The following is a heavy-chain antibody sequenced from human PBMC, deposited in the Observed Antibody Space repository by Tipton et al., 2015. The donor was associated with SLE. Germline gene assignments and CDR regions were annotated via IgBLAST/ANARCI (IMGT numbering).Heavy chain of an antibody. CDR3: VRDGAGDLGAFDV. CDR2: IYSNGHT. CDR1: GASVSSTSND. V-gene: IGHV4-39*07. D-gene: IGHD2-21*02. J-gene: IGHJ3*01. Sequence: TLSLTCTVSGASVSSTSNDWGWIRQSPGKGLEWIGSIYSNGHTFSNPSLRGRVTISVDTSKNQFSLKLTSVTAPDTAVYYCVRDGAGDLGAFDVWGQGTLVTVSS.